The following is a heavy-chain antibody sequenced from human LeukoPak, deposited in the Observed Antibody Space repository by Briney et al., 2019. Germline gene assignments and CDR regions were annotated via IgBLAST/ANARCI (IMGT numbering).Heavy chain of an antibody. CDR3: ARSAAGTNFDY. Sequence: PGGSLRLSCAASGFTFSSYAMHWVRQAPGKGLEWVAVISYDGSNKYYADSVKGRFTISRDNSKNTLYLQMNSLRAEDTAVYYCARSAAGTNFDYWGQGTLVTVSS. CDR2: ISYDGSNK. CDR1: GFTFSSYA. J-gene: IGHJ4*02. V-gene: IGHV3-30-3*01. D-gene: IGHD6-13*01.